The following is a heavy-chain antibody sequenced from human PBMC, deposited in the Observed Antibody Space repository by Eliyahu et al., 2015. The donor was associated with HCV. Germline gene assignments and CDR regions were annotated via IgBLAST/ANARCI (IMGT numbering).Heavy chain of an antibody. CDR2: XSGXGXST. CDR3: AKRSPPAGGYCSGGSCYFDY. V-gene: IGHV3-23*04. J-gene: IGHJ4*02. Sequence: EVQLVESGGGLVQPGGSLRLSCAASGFPFSSYAMSWVRQAPGKGXEWVSAXSGXGXSTYYADSVKGRFTISRDNSKNTLYLQMNSLRAEDTAVYYCAKRSPPAGGYCSGGSCYFDYWGQGTLVTVSS. D-gene: IGHD2-15*01. CDR1: GFPFSSYA.